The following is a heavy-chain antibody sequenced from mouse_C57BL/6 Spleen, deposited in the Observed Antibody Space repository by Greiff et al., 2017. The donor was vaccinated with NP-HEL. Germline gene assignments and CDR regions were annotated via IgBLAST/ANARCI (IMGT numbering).Heavy chain of an antibody. J-gene: IGHJ3*01. V-gene: IGHV1-81*01. CDR3: ARWDDYDGAWFAY. D-gene: IGHD2-4*01. CDR1: GYTFTSYG. CDR2: IYPRSGNT. Sequence: VQLQQSGAELARPGASVKLSCKASGYTFTSYGISWVKQRTGQGLEWIGEIYPRSGNTYYNEKFKGKATLTADKSSSTAYMELRSLTSEDSAVYFCARWDDYDGAWFAYWGQGTLVTVSA.